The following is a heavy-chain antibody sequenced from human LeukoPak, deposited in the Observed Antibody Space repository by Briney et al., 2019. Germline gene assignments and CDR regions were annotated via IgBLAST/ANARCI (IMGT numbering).Heavy chain of an antibody. CDR3: ARARSSYGYGDAFDI. CDR2: ITGDGGTT. V-gene: IGHV3-23*01. J-gene: IGHJ3*02. Sequence: PPGGSLILSCAASGFIFSNYGMNWVRQAPGKGLEWVSGITGDGGTTYYADSVKGRFTISRDNSKNTLYLQMNSLRAEDTAVYYCARARSSYGYGDAFDIWGQGTMVTVSS. CDR1: GFIFSNYG. D-gene: IGHD5-18*01.